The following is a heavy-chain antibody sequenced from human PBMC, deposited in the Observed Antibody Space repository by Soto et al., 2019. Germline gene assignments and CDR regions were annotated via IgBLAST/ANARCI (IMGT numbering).Heavy chain of an antibody. CDR2: VYYSGGA. J-gene: IGHJ4*02. D-gene: IGHD2-15*01. CDR3: VRVVEGATRHTDFDS. V-gene: IGHV4-39*01. Sequence: SETLSLTCAVSGGSIHNSHSFWGWIRQPPGKGLEFIGSVYYSGGAYYNPSLESRVTVSVVPSKNPFSLRLNSVNAADTAVYYCVRVVEGATRHTDFDSWGPGTLVTVSS. CDR1: GGSIHNSHSF.